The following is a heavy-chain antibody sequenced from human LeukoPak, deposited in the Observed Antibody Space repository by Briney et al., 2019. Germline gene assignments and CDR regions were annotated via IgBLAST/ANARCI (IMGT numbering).Heavy chain of an antibody. CDR2: IYYSGSI. J-gene: IGHJ4*01. CDR3: ARGGTHRTFDY. V-gene: IGHV4-59*01. D-gene: IGHD1-14*01. Sequence: SETLSLTCTVSGGSISSYYWSWIRQPPGKGLEWIGYIYYSGSINYNPSLKSRVTISVDTSKNQFSLRLSSVTAADTAVYYCARGGTHRTFDYWGHGTLVTVSS. CDR1: GGSISSYY.